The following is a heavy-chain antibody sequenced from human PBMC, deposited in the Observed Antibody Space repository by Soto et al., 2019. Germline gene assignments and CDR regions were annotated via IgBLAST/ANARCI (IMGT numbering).Heavy chain of an antibody. Sequence: QVQLVQSGAEVKKPGSSVKVSCKASGGTFSSYTISWVRQAPGQGLEWMGRIIPILGIANYAQKFRGRVTITADKSTSTAYMELSSLRSEDTAVYYCARDPLSGYSGYDQRFDPWGQGTLVTVSS. D-gene: IGHD5-12*01. CDR3: ARDPLSGYSGYDQRFDP. CDR1: GGTFSSYT. V-gene: IGHV1-69*08. CDR2: IIPILGIA. J-gene: IGHJ5*02.